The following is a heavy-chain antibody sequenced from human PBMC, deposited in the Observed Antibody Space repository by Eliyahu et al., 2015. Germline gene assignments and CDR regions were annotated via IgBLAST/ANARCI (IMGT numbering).Heavy chain of an antibody. D-gene: IGHD1-1*01. CDR1: GFTFSNXW. J-gene: IGHJ4*02. Sequence: EVQLVESGGTLVQPGGSLKLXCAASGFTFSNXWXAWVRQLXGKGLEWVSNIKQDGSDKYYMDSVKGRFTTSRDNSKDSLYLQMNSLRVEDTAVYYCARDDNIKSIDYWGRGTLVTVSS. CDR3: ARDDNIKSIDY. CDR2: IKQDGSDK. V-gene: IGHV3-7*01.